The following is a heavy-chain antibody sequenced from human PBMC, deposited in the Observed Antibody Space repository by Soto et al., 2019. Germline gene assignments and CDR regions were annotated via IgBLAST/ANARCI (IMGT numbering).Heavy chain of an antibody. V-gene: IGHV4-59*01. CDR2: IYYSGSP. D-gene: IGHD3-10*01. CDR1: SGSISSYY. J-gene: IGHJ4*02. Sequence: SETLSLTCTVSSGSISSYYLSWIRQPPGKGLEWIGYIYYSGSPKYSPSLKSRVTISVDTSKKQFSLKMSSVTAADTAVFYCARGSYAFDYWGQGTLVTVSS. CDR3: ARGSYAFDY.